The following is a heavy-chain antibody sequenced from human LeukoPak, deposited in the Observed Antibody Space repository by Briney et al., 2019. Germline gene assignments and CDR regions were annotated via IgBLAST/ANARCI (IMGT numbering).Heavy chain of an antibody. Sequence: SETLSLTCTVSGGSISSYYWSWIRQPAGKGLEWIGRIYTSGSTNYNPSLKSRVTMSVDTSKNQFSLKLRSVTAADTAVYYCARDEVVPAAIQSEYWFDPWGQGTLVTVSS. CDR3: ARDEVVPAAIQSEYWFDP. V-gene: IGHV4-4*07. D-gene: IGHD2-2*01. J-gene: IGHJ5*02. CDR1: GGSISSYY. CDR2: IYTSGST.